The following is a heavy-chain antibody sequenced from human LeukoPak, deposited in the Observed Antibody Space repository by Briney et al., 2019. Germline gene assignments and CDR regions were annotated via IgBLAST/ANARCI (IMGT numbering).Heavy chain of an antibody. CDR3: ARSFWSSGYYYAPFGY. CDR1: GYTFTSYY. D-gene: IGHD3-22*01. CDR2: INPSGGST. V-gene: IGHV1-46*01. J-gene: IGHJ4*02. Sequence: GASVKVSCKASGYTFTSYYMHWVRQAPGQGLEWMGIINPSGGSTSYAQKFQGRVTMTRDASTSTVYMELSSLRSEDTAVYYCARSFWSSGYYYAPFGYWGQGTLVTVSS.